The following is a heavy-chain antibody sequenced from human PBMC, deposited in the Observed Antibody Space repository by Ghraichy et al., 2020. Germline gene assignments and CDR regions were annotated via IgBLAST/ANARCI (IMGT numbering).Heavy chain of an antibody. D-gene: IGHD3-9*01. J-gene: IGHJ4*02. CDR3: ARAHEYYDILTGYDMPYYFDY. Sequence: GGSLRLSCAASGFTVSSNYMSWVRQAPGKGLEWVSVIYSGGSTYYADSVKGRFTISRDNSKNTLYLQMNSLRAEDTAVYYCARAHEYYDILTGYDMPYYFDYWGQGTLVTVSS. CDR1: GFTVSSNY. V-gene: IGHV3-53*01. CDR2: IYSGGST.